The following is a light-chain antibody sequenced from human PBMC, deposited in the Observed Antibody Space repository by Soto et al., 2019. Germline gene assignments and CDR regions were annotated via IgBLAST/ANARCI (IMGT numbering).Light chain of an antibody. CDR3: SSYTSISTYV. CDR1: SSDVGGYNF. Sequence: QPVLTQPASVSGSPGQSITISCTGTSSDVGGYNFVSWYQQHPDKAPKLMIYDVTNRPSGVSNRFSGSKSGNTASLTISGRQAEDEADYYCSSYTSISTYVFGTGTKLTVL. V-gene: IGLV2-14*01. J-gene: IGLJ1*01. CDR2: DVT.